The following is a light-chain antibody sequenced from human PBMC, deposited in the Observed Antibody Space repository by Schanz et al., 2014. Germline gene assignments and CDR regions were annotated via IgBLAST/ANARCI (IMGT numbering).Light chain of an antibody. J-gene: IGLJ2*01. CDR3: AAWDDSLNGVV. V-gene: IGLV1-44*01. CDR1: SSNIGSNT. Sequence: QSVLTQPPSASGTPGQTVTISCSGSSSNIGSNTVNWYQQLPATAPKLLIYSNNQRPSGVPDRFSGSKSGTSASLAISGLQSEDEADYYCAAWDDSLNGVVFGGGTKLTVL. CDR2: SNN.